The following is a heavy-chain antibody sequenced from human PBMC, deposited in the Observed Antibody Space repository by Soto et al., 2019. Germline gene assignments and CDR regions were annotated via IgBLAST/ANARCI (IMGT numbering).Heavy chain of an antibody. CDR2: LYDVDGT. CDR1: GLTISGKKY. Sequence: DVQLVASGGGLIQPGESLRLSCAAFGLTISGKKYVAWVSQAPGKGLELVSGLYDVDGTFYADSVTGRFTNSSDSSKPTVYFQTNDLRADDTAVYHGATWNEREHAYDVWGQGTTVNVSS. CDR3: ATWNEREHAYDV. V-gene: IGHV3-53*01. D-gene: IGHD1-1*01. J-gene: IGHJ3*01.